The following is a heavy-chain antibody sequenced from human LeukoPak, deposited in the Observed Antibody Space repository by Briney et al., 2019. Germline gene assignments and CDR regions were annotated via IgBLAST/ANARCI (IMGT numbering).Heavy chain of an antibody. CDR2: ISGSGDYT. CDR1: GFTFSNYG. D-gene: IGHD5-12*01. V-gene: IGHV3-23*01. J-gene: IGHJ4*02. CDR3: GKTYSGYDGVDY. Sequence: GGTLRLSCAASGFTFSNYGMNWVRQAPGKGLEWVSAISGSGDYTYYAYSVKGRFTISRDNSKNTLYLQMNSLRAEDTAVYYCGKTYSGYDGVDYWGQGTLVTVSS.